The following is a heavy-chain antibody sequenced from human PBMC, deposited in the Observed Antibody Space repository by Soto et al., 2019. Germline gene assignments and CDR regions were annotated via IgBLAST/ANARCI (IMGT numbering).Heavy chain of an antibody. Sequence: PGRSLRLSCAASGFTFSSYSMNWVRQAPGKGLEWVSSISSSSSYIYYADSVKGRSTISRDNAKNSLYLQMNSLRAEDTAVYYCASDFEYSSSNDYWGQGTLVTVSS. J-gene: IGHJ4*02. CDR2: ISSSSSYI. CDR3: ASDFEYSSSNDY. D-gene: IGHD6-6*01. CDR1: GFTFSSYS. V-gene: IGHV3-21*01.